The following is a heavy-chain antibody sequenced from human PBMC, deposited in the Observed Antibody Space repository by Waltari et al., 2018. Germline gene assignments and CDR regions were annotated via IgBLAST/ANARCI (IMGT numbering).Heavy chain of an antibody. D-gene: IGHD2-8*02. CDR3: ARRGRRHWSTNDAFDI. CDR2: ISGSGGST. CDR1: GFTFSSYA. J-gene: IGHJ3*02. Sequence: EVQLLESGGGLVQPGGSLRLSCAASGFTFSSYAMSWVRQAPGKVLEWVSAISGSGGSTYYADSVKGRFTISRDNSKNTLYLQMNSLRAEDTAVYYCARRGRRHWSTNDAFDIWGQGTMVTVSS. V-gene: IGHV3-23*01.